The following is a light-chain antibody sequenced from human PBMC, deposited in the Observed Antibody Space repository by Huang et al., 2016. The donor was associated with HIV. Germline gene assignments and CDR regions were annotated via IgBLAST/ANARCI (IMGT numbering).Light chain of an antibody. Sequence: EVVMTQSPAILSVSPGERATLSCRASQSVTSNLAWYQQKPGQDPRLLIYSASTRATGIPGRFSGSGSGTEFTLTISSLQSEDFAVYYCQHYNNWPWWTFGQGTKVEIK. V-gene: IGKV3-15*01. J-gene: IGKJ1*01. CDR2: SAS. CDR3: QHYNNWPWWT. CDR1: QSVTSN.